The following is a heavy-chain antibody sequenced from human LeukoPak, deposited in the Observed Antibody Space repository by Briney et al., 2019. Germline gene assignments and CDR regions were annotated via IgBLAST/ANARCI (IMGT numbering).Heavy chain of an antibody. CDR3: AKWSESQHAFDI. CDR1: GGSISSYY. J-gene: IGHJ3*02. Sequence: SETLSLTCTVSGGSISSYYWSWIRQPPGKGLGWIGYVHYTGSSNYNPSLKSRVTMSVDTSKNQFSLSLNSVTAADTAVYYCAKWSESQHAFDIWGHGTMVTVSS. CDR2: VHYTGSS. V-gene: IGHV4-59*01. D-gene: IGHD2-15*01.